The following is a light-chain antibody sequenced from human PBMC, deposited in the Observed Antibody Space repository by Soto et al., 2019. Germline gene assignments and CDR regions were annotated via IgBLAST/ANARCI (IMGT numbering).Light chain of an antibody. CDR3: QQFYTYPIT. V-gene: IGKV1-27*01. J-gene: IGKJ5*01. CDR1: QGISNY. CDR2: AAS. Sequence: IQMTQSPSSLSASLGDRVTITCRASQGISNYLAWYQQKPGKVPRLLIFAASTLQSGAPSRYRGAGSETDFTLTINGLQPEDVATYYCQQFYTYPITFGQGTRLEIK.